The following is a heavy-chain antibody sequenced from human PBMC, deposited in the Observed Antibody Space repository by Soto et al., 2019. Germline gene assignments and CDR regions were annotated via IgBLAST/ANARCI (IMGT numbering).Heavy chain of an antibody. CDR3: GRGRYYGMDV. CDR1: GFTFSSNW. J-gene: IGHJ6*02. Sequence: EVQLVESGGGLVQPGGSLRVSCAASGFTFSSNWMHWVRQAPGKGLVWVSGINGDGRTTTYADSVKGRFTISRDNAKNTLYLEMNSLRVEDTAVYYCGRGRYYGMDVWGQGTTVTVSS. D-gene: IGHD1-20*01. V-gene: IGHV3-74*01. CDR2: INGDGRTT.